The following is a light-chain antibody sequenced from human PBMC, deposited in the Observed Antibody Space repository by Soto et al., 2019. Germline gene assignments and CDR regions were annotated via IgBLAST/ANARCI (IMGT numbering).Light chain of an antibody. V-gene: IGKV1-12*01. CDR3: QQANSFPPT. Sequence: DTQMTQSPSSVSASVGDRVTITCRASQGINSWLAWYQEKPGKAPKLLIYAASNLQGGVPSRFSGSGSGTDFTLTISSLQTEDFATYYCQQANSFPPTFGPGTKVDIK. J-gene: IGKJ3*01. CDR2: AAS. CDR1: QGINSW.